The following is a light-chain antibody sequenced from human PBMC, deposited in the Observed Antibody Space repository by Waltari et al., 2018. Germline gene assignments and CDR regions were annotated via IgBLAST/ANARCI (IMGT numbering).Light chain of an antibody. Sequence: EMVMTQSPATLSMSPGERATLSCRASQSFSSNLAWYQHKPGQAPRLLIYGVSTRATGVPARFSGSGSGTEFTLTISSLQSEDFAVYYCQHYSNWPTFGQGTRVEIK. CDR3: QHYSNWPT. CDR2: GVS. J-gene: IGKJ1*01. V-gene: IGKV3-15*01. CDR1: QSFSSN.